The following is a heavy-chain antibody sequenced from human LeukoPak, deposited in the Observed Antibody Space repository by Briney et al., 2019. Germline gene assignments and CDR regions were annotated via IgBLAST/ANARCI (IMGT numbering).Heavy chain of an antibody. CDR3: TTGLGDN. CDR1: GFTFSNAW. Sequence: PGGSLRLSCAASGFTFSNAWMSWIRQAPGKGLEWVGRINTKTDGGTTDYAAPVKGRFSISRDDSKTTLYLQMNSLKTEDTAVYYCTTGLGDNRGQGTLVTVSS. CDR2: INTKTDGGTT. J-gene: IGHJ4*02. D-gene: IGHD3-16*01. V-gene: IGHV3-15*01.